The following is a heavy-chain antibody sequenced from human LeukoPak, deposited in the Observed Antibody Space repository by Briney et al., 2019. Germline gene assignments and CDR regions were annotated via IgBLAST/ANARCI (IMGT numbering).Heavy chain of an antibody. D-gene: IGHD6-13*01. V-gene: IGHV4-59*01. CDR1: GGSISSYY. CDR2: IYYSGST. J-gene: IGHJ2*01. Sequence: SETLSLTCTVSGGSISSYYWSWIRQPPGKGLEWIGYIYYSGSTNYNPSLKSRATISVDTSKNQFSLMLSSVTAADTAVYYCARGRAAAGTIWYFDLWGRGTLVTVSS. CDR3: ARGRAAAGTIWYFDL.